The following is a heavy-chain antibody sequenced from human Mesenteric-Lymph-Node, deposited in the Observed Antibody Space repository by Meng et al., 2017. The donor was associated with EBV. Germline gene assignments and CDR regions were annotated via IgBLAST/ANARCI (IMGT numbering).Heavy chain of an antibody. V-gene: IGHV4-4*01. CDR2: VRHTGIT. J-gene: IGHJ1*01. CDR1: GASISSSNW. D-gene: IGHD3-10*01. Sequence: QGPLGGSGPGLVKPSGTLSLTWAVSGASISSSNWWTWVRQAPGKGLEWIGEVRHTGITNYNPSLKSRVSMSVDKSQNQFSLKLTSMTAADTAVYCCAVLGKVVIGSDWGQGTLVTVSS. CDR3: AVLGKVVIGSD.